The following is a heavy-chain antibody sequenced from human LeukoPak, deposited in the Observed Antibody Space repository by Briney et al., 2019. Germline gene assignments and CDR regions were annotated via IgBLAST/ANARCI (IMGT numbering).Heavy chain of an antibody. CDR2: ISSSSSYI. CDR1: GFTFSSYS. CDR3: ARGASSGSYWFDP. V-gene: IGHV3-21*01. D-gene: IGHD3-10*01. Sequence: GGSLRLSCAASGFTFSSYSMNWVRQAPGKGLEWVSSISSSSSYIYYADSVKGRFTISRDNAKNSLYLQMNSLRAEDTAVYYCARGASSGSYWFDPWGQGTLVTVSS. J-gene: IGHJ5*02.